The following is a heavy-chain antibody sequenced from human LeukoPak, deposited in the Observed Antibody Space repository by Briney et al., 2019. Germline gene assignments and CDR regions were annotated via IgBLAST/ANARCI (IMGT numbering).Heavy chain of an antibody. CDR1: GGSMNSYY. D-gene: IGHD3-9*01. CDR2: IYYSGST. J-gene: IGHJ4*02. CDR3: ARHVWLQPFDY. V-gene: IGHV4-59*08. Sequence: TSETLSLTCSAPGGSMNSYYWSWIRQSPGKGLEWIGYIYYSGSTNYNPSLKSRVTISVDTSKNQFSLKLSSVTAADTAVYYCARHVWLQPFDYWGQGTLVTVSS.